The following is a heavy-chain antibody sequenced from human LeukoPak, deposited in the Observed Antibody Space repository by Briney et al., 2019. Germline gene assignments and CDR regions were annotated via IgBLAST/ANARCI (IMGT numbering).Heavy chain of an antibody. V-gene: IGHV4-34*01. CDR2: INHSGST. CDR1: VGSFSDFY. D-gene: IGHD3-10*01. Sequence: SETLSLTCTVFVGSFSDFYWSWIRQPPGKGLDCFGKINHSGSTYYNPSLKSRVTISVDTSKNQFSLKLSSVTAADTAVYYCARQDSGPGRNWFDPWGRGTLVTVSS. J-gene: IGHJ5*02. CDR3: ARQDSGPGRNWFDP.